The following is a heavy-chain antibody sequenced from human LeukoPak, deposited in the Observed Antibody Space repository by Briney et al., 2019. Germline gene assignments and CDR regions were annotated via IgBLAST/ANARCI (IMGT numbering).Heavy chain of an antibody. CDR1: GGSFSGYY. CDR2: INHSGST. D-gene: IGHD3-10*01. J-gene: IGHJ5*02. CDR3: ARGRYYYGSGSYLKWFDP. V-gene: IGHV4-34*01. Sequence: PSETLSLTCAVYGGSFSGYYWSWIRQPPGKGLEWIGEINHSGSTNYNPSLKSRVTISVDTSKNQFSLKLSSVTAADTAVYYCARGRYYYGSGSYLKWFDPWGQGTLVTVSS.